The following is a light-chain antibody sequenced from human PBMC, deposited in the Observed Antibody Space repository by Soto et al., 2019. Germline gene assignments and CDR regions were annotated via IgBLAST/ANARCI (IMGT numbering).Light chain of an antibody. CDR2: RSS. CDR1: QSVSSD. CDR3: QHYIHRPHWT. J-gene: IGKJ1*01. V-gene: IGKV3-15*01. Sequence: EIVMTHSPATLSVFAGERATLSCRASQSVSSDLAWYQQKPGQAPRLLIYRSSTRATGIQARFSGSRSGTEFTLTISSLESEEFAVYYDQHYIHRPHWTFVQGTKVEIK.